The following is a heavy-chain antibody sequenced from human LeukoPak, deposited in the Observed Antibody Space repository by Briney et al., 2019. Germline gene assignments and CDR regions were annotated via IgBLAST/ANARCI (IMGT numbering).Heavy chain of an antibody. J-gene: IGHJ2*01. Sequence: GGSLRLSCAVSGITFRSFAMQWVRQAPGKGLEWVAVISYDGDDQGYGDSVRGRFTISRDNSKNMLYLQMNNVRPEDTAIYYCARDKGAATYWYIDLWGSGTLVTVS. CDR3: ARDKGAATYWYIDL. CDR2: ISYDGDDQ. CDR1: GITFRSFA. V-gene: IGHV3-30*19. D-gene: IGHD3-16*01.